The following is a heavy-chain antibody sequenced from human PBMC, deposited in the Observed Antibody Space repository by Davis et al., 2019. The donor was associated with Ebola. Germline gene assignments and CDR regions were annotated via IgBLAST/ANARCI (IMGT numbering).Heavy chain of an antibody. CDR2: IYYSGST. CDR3: ARATFSGWSYYFDY. D-gene: IGHD6-19*01. Sequence: SETLSLTCTVSGGSISTYYWSWIRQPPGKGLEWIGYIYYSGSTNYNPSLKSRVTISLDTSKNQFSLKLTSVTAADTAVYYCARATFSGWSYYFDYWGQGTLVTVSS. CDR1: GGSISTYY. V-gene: IGHV4-59*01. J-gene: IGHJ4*02.